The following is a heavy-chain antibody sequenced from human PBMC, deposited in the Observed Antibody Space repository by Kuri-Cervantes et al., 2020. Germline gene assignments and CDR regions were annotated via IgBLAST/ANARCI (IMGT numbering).Heavy chain of an antibody. Sequence: GESLKISGAASGFTCSSYSINWVRQAPGKVLEWVSSISSSSSYIYYADAVKGRFTISRDNAKNSLYLQMNSLRAEDTAVYYCARGEVDFGVVIIGHESTPYYFDYWGQGTLVTVSS. V-gene: IGHV3-21*01. D-gene: IGHD3-3*01. CDR1: GFTCSSYS. J-gene: IGHJ4*02. CDR2: ISSSSSYI. CDR3: ARGEVDFGVVIIGHESTPYYFDY.